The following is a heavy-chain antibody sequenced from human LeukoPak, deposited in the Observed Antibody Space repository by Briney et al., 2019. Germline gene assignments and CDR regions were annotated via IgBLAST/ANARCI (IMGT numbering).Heavy chain of an antibody. Sequence: GGSLRLSCAASGFTFSSYGMNWVRQAPGKGLEWVAFIRYDGSKKYSADSVKGRFTISRDNSKNTLYLQMNSLRAEDTAVYYCAKVFAGYSLDYWGQGTLVTVSS. CDR1: GFTFSSYG. CDR2: IRYDGSKK. CDR3: AKVFAGYSLDY. J-gene: IGHJ4*02. D-gene: IGHD5-24*01. V-gene: IGHV3-30*02.